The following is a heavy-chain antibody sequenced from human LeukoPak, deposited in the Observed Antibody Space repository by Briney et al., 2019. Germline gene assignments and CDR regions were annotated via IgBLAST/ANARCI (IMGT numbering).Heavy chain of an antibody. CDR1: GGSISSSSYY. CDR2: IYYSGST. CDR3: ARQGIYYDILTGYPNWFDP. V-gene: IGHV4-39*01. D-gene: IGHD3-9*01. Sequence: SETLSLTCTVSGGSISSSSYYWGWIRQPPGKGLEWIGSIYYSGSTYYNPSLKSRVTISVDTSKNQFSLKLSSVTAADTAVYYCARQGIYYDILTGYPNWFDPWGQGTLVTVSS. J-gene: IGHJ5*02.